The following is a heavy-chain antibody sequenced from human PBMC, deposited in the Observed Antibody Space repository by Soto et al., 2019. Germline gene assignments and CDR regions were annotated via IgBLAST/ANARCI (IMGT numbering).Heavy chain of an antibody. CDR2: IYYSGST. D-gene: IGHD3-9*01. Sequence: SETLSLTCTVSGDSIASGPYYWTWIRQHPGKGLEWIGNIYYSGSTYYNPSLKSRVTMSVDTSKNQFSLRLRSVAAADTAVYYCARERHYDVLTGYLARNPRYKYHGMDVWGQGTTVTVSS. CDR3: ARERHYDVLTGYLARNPRYKYHGMDV. CDR1: GDSIASGPYY. V-gene: IGHV4-31*03. J-gene: IGHJ6*02.